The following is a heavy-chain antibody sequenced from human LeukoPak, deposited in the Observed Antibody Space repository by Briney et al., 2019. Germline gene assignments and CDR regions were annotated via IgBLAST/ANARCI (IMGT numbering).Heavy chain of an antibody. CDR2: IYNSGTIYYSGST. CDR3: ARDEVAAAGTPSFDY. D-gene: IGHD6-13*01. J-gene: IGHJ4*02. Sequence: SETLSLTCTVSGGSMSSNYWSWIRQPPGKGLEWIGYIYNSGTIYYSGSTNYNPSLLSRVTISVDTSKNQFSLKLSSVTAADTAVYYCARDEVAAAGTPSFDYWGQGTLVTVSS. CDR1: GGSMSSNY. V-gene: IGHV4-59*12.